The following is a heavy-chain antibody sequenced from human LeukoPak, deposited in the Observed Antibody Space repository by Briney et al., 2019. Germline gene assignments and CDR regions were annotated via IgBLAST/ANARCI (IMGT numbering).Heavy chain of an antibody. CDR3: AKDLDYYDSSGYSGY. J-gene: IGHJ4*02. D-gene: IGHD3-22*01. Sequence: GGSLRLSCAASGFTFSSYAMSWVRQAPGKGLEWVSSMSRSGGSTYYADSVKGRFTISRDNSKNTLYLQMNSLRAEDTAVYYCAKDLDYYDSSGYSGYWGQGTLVTVSS. V-gene: IGHV3-23*01. CDR2: MSRSGGST. CDR1: GFTFSSYA.